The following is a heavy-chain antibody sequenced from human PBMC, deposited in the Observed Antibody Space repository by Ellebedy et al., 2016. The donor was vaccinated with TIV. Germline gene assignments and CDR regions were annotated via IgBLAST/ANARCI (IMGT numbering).Heavy chain of an antibody. Sequence: GESLKISCKGSGYSFTRYCISWVRQMPGKGLEWMGRIDPSDSYTNYSPSFQGQVTISVDKSINTTYLQWNSLKASDTAMYYCATSLSALEPWGQGTLVTVSS. CDR1: GYSFTRYC. CDR2: IDPSDSYT. CDR3: ATSLSALEP. V-gene: IGHV5-10-1*04. J-gene: IGHJ5*02. D-gene: IGHD2/OR15-2a*01.